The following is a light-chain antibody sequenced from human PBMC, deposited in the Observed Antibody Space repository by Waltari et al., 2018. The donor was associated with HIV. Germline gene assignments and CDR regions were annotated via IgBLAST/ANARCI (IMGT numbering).Light chain of an antibody. J-gene: IGKJ4*01. CDR2: WAS. CDR3: QQYYSTPLT. Sequence: DIVMTQSPDSLAVSLGERATINCKSSQSVLYSSNHKNYLAWYQQKPGQPPKLLIYWASTREFGVPDRFSGSGSGTDFTLTISSLQAEDVALYYCQQYYSTPLTFGGGTKVEIK. CDR1: QSVLYSSNHKNY. V-gene: IGKV4-1*01.